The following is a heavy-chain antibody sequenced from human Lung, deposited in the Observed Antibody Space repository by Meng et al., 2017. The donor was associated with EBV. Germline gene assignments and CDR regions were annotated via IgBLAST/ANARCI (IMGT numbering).Heavy chain of an antibody. J-gene: IGHJ4*02. D-gene: IGHD1-14*01. CDR1: GFTFSNYW. V-gene: IGHV3-74*01. Sequence: EVQLVASGGGLVQPGWSLRLSCVASGFTFSNYWMHWVRQVPGEGLVWVSRINEYGSITNYADSVKGRFTIFRDNARNTLYLQMNSLRVEDTAVYYCSRDLAGSDDNWGPGTLVTVS. CDR2: INEYGSIT. CDR3: SRDLAGSDDN.